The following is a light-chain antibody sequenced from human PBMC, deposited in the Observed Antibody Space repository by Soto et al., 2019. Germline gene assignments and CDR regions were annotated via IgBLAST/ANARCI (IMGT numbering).Light chain of an antibody. CDR2: EVS. V-gene: IGLV2-14*01. J-gene: IGLJ2*01. Sequence: QSALTQPASVSGSPGQSITISWTETSSDVGAYTYVSWYQQHPGKAPKLMIFEVSDRPSGVSNRFSGSKSGNTASLTISGLQAEDEADYYCSSYTTSNTLVFGGGTKLTVL. CDR1: SSDVGAYTY. CDR3: SSYTTSNTLV.